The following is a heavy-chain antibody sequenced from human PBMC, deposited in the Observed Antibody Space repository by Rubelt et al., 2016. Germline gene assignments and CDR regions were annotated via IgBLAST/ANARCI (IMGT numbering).Heavy chain of an antibody. CDR1: GFTFSSYG. D-gene: IGHD5-18*01. J-gene: IGHJ4*02. Sequence: QVQLVESGGGEVQPGRSLRLSCAASGFTFSSYGMHWVRQAPGKGLEWVAVISYDGSNKYYADSVKGRFTISRDNSKNTLYLQMNSLRAEDTAVYYCAKIGDGTAMVDYWGQGTLVTVSS. CDR3: AKIGDGTAMVDY. CDR2: ISYDGSNK. V-gene: IGHV3-30*18.